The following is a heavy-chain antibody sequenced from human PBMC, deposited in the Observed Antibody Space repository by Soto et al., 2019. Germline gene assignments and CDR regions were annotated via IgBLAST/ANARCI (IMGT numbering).Heavy chain of an antibody. V-gene: IGHV1-24*01. CDR3: AAGGTGSLGS. CDR1: GYTLTELS. D-gene: IGHD3-10*01. J-gene: IGHJ5*01. CDR2: FGTDDGET. Sequence: ADNVSRMVSGYTLTELSMHWVRREGGKGIEWMGGFGTDDGETIHAQKFQRRVTMTEDESTDTAYMELTRLRSEDTGVYDCAAGGTGSLGSWGQGTLVTVSS.